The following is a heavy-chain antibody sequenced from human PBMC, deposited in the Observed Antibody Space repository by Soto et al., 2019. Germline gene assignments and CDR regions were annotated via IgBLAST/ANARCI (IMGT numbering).Heavy chain of an antibody. CDR1: GFAFSTYA. V-gene: IGHV3-23*01. CDR3: ARDRATSYYYHMDV. CDR2: ISGSGVST. Sequence: GGSLRLSCAASGFAFSTYAMTWVRQTPGKGLEWVSAISGSGVSTYYADSVKGRFTVSRDNSKNTVYLQMNSLRVEDTAVYFCARDRATSYYYHMDVWGQGTTVTVSS. J-gene: IGHJ6*02.